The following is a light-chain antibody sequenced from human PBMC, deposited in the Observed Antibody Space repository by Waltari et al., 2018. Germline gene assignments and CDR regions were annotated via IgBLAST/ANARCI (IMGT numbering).Light chain of an antibody. Sequence: DIVFTQSPDTLSLSPGESGTLPCRASQSVGRSLTWYQQKPGQAPRLLIYDASRRAPGIPDRFSGSGSGTDFSLTISRLEPEDFAVYYCQNYVRLPATFGQGTKVEIK. J-gene: IGKJ1*01. CDR3: QNYVRLPAT. CDR1: QSVGRS. V-gene: IGKV3-20*01. CDR2: DAS.